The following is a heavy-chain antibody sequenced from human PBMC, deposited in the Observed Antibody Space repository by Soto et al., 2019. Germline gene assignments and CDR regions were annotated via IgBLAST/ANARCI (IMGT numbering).Heavy chain of an antibody. J-gene: IGHJ2*01. CDR1: GYSFTNYW. Sequence: EVQLVQSGAEVKKPGESLRISCKGSGYSFTNYWIAWVRQMPGKGLEWMGIIHPGYSDTRYSPSFQGRVTISVDRSISSVYLQWSSLKASDTAMYFCARPIAPGSNFNYWYFDLWGRGTLVTVSS. D-gene: IGHD4-4*01. CDR3: ARPIAPGSNFNYWYFDL. CDR2: IHPGYSDT. V-gene: IGHV5-51*01.